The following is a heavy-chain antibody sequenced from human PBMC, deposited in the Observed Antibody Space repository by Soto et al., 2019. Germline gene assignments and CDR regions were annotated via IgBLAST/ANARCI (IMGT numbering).Heavy chain of an antibody. Sequence: GASVKVSCKASGGTFSSYAISWVRQAPGQGLEWMGGIIPIFGTANYAQKFQGRVTITADTSTSTAYMELSSLRSEDTAVYYCARVCSSSCYGPGIDYYGMDVCGQGTPVIVSS. CDR1: GGTFSSYA. V-gene: IGHV1-69*06. D-gene: IGHD6-13*01. J-gene: IGHJ6*02. CDR3: ARVCSSSCYGPGIDYYGMDV. CDR2: IIPIFGTA.